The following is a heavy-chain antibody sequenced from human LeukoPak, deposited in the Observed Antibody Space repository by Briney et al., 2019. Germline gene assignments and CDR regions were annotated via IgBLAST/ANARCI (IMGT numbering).Heavy chain of an antibody. V-gene: IGHV4-34*01. CDR1: GGSFSGNY. CDR3: ARWAHSGYSGSYGDDY. J-gene: IGHJ4*02. D-gene: IGHD1-26*01. Sequence: SETLSLTCAVYGGSFSGNYWSWIRQPPGKGLEWIGEINHSGSTNYNPSLKSRVTISVDTSKTQFSLKLSSVTAADTAVYYCARWAHSGYSGSYGDDYWGQGTLVTVSS. CDR2: INHSGST.